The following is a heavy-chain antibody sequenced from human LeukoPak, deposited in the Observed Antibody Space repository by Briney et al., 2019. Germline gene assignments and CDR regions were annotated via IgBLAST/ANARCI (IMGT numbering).Heavy chain of an antibody. V-gene: IGHV3-23*01. D-gene: IGHD5-12*01. Sequence: GGSLRLSCVASGFSFNNYAMNWVRQAPGKGLEWVSLIIGSSGSTFYAASVKGRFTISRDKSKNTLYLQMNSLRAGDTAVYYCAKGAYDYIEIAYFDYWGQGSLVTVSS. CDR1: GFSFNNYA. CDR3: AKGAYDYIEIAYFDY. CDR2: IIGSSGST. J-gene: IGHJ4*02.